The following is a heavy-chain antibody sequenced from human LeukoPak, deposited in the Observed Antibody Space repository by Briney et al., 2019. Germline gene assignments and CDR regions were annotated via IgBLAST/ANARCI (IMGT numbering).Heavy chain of an antibody. CDR1: GFTFSSYG. D-gene: IGHD3-22*01. CDR2: ISGSGGST. CDR3: AKESFPYYDSSGYYMGFDY. V-gene: IGHV3-23*01. Sequence: GRTLRLSCAASGFTFSSYGMSWVRQAPGKGLEWVSAISGSGGSTYYADSVKGRFTISRDNSKNTLYLQMNSLRAEDTAVYYCAKESFPYYDSSGYYMGFDYWGQGTLVTVSS. J-gene: IGHJ4*02.